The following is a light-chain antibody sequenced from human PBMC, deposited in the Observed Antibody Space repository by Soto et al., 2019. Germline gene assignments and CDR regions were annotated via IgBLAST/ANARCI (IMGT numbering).Light chain of an antibody. CDR2: GAS. J-gene: IGKJ1*01. V-gene: IGKV3-20*01. Sequence: EIVLTQSPGTLSLSPGERATLSCRASQSVSRSYLAWYQQKPGQAPRLLIYGASSRATGVPDRFSGSGSGTDFTLTISRGEPEYCAVYYCQQYGSSRTFGQGTKVEIK. CDR1: QSVSRSY. CDR3: QQYGSSRT.